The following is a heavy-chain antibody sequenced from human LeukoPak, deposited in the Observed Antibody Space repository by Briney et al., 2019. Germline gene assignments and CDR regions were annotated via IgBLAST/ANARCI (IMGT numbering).Heavy chain of an antibody. CDR1: GFTFSSYA. D-gene: IGHD3-10*01. CDR3: AKDRVVRGVIRYFDL. V-gene: IGHV3-23*01. CDR2: ISGSGGST. Sequence: GGSLRLSCAASGFTFSSYAMSWVRQAPGKGLEWVSAISGSGGSTYYADSVKGRFTISRDNSKNTLYLQMNSLRAEDTAVYYCAKDRVVRGVIRYFDLWGRGTLVTVSS. J-gene: IGHJ2*01.